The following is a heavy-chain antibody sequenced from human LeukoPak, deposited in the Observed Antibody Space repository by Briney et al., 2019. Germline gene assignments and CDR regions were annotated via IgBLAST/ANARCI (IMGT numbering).Heavy chain of an antibody. CDR1: GFTFSSYW. CDR3: ARSGGNFDH. V-gene: IGHV3-74*01. CDR2: INSDGSST. Sequence: GGSLRLSCAASGFTFSSYWMHWVRQAPGKGLVWVSHINSDGSSTNYADSVKGRYTISRDNAKNTLYLQMNSLRAEDTAVYYCARSGGNFDHWGQGTLVTVSS. J-gene: IGHJ4*02. D-gene: IGHD4-23*01.